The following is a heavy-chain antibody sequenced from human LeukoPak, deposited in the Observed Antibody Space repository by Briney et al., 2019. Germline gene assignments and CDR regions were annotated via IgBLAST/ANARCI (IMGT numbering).Heavy chain of an antibody. CDR1: GFTFSDYY. Sequence: GGSLRLSCAASGFTFSDYYMTWIRQAPGKGLEWVSYISSDGTTMYYADSVKGRFTISRDNAKNSLYLQMNSLRVEDTAIYYCAGGDYNWNGFYPWGQGTLVTVSS. D-gene: IGHD1-20*01. V-gene: IGHV3-11*04. J-gene: IGHJ5*02. CDR3: AGGDYNWNGFYP. CDR2: ISSDGTTM.